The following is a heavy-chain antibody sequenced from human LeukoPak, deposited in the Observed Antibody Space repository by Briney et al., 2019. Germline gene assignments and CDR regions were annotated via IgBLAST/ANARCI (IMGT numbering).Heavy chain of an antibody. CDR3: ARVDRERWLRLGFDY. V-gene: IGHV3-7*01. CDR1: GFTFSSYW. Sequence: GGSLRLSCAASGFTFSSYWMSWVRQAPGKGLEWVANIKQDGSEKYYVDSVKGRFTISRDNAKNSLYLQMNSLRAEDTAVYYCARVDRERWLRLGFDYWGQGTLVTVSS. D-gene: IGHD5-24*01. J-gene: IGHJ4*02. CDR2: IKQDGSEK.